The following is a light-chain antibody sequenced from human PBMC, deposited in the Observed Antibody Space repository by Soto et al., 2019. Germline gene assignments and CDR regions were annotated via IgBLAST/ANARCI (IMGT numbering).Light chain of an antibody. Sequence: EIVMTQSPATLSVSPGDRATLSCRASQSVSSNLAWYQQKPGQAPWRLIFAASTRATGVPARFSGSGSGTDFTLTISSLQSEDFAVYYCHQYDNWPLTWTFAQGTKVEIK. CDR2: AAS. V-gene: IGKV3-15*01. CDR3: HQYDNWPLTWT. J-gene: IGKJ1*01. CDR1: QSVSSN.